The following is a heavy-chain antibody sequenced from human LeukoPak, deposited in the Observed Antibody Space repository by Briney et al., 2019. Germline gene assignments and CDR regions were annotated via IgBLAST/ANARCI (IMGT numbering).Heavy chain of an antibody. D-gene: IGHD5-24*01. J-gene: IGHJ3*02. V-gene: IGHV3-30*02. CDR1: GFTFSNYG. CDR3: ARARGDGYTDSFDI. Sequence: GGSLRLSCAASGFTFSNYGMHWVRQAPGKGPEWMALIQYNKNNQYYADSVKGRFTISGDSSDNTQYLQMNSLRPEDTGIYYCARARGDGYTDSFDIWGQGTMVTVSS. CDR2: IQYNKNNQ.